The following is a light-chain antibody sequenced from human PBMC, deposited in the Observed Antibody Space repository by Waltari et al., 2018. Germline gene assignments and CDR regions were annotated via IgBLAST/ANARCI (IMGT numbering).Light chain of an antibody. J-gene: IGLJ2*01. Sequence: QSALTQPPSASGSPGQSVTISCTGTSSDVGGYNYVSWYQQYPDKAPKLMFFEVNKGPSGVPDRFSVSKSGNTASLTVSGLQAEDEADYYCSSYAGADTVVFGGGTKLTVL. CDR2: EVN. CDR3: SSYAGADTVV. CDR1: SSDVGGYNY. V-gene: IGLV2-8*01.